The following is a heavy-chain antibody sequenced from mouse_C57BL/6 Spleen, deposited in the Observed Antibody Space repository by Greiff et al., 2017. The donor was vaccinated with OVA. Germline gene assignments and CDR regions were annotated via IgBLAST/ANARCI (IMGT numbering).Heavy chain of an antibody. V-gene: IGHV3-6*01. D-gene: IGHD2-1*01. CDR2: ISYDGSN. CDR1: GYSITSGYY. J-gene: IGHJ1*03. Sequence: EVKLMESGPGLVKPSQSLSLTCSVTGYSITSGYYWNWIRQFPGNKLEWMGYISYDGSNNYNPSLKNRNSITRDTSKNQFFLKFNSVTTEDTATYYCAGLAMGGLLRDWYFDVWGTGTTVTVSS. CDR3: AGLAMGGLLRDWYFDV.